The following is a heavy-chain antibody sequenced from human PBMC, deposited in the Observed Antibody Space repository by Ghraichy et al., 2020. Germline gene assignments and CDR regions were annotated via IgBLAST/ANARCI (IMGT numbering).Heavy chain of an antibody. D-gene: IGHD6-6*01. J-gene: IGHJ4*02. CDR2: ISGSGDST. CDR3: ARGVSAARITPLGH. Sequence: GGSLRLSCAGSGFTFSNYDMSWVRQAPGKGLEWVSRISGSGDSTNYADSVKGRFTISRDNSKNTLYLLMNSLRAEDTAVYYCARGVSAARITPLGHWGQGTLVTVSS. CDR1: GFTFSNYD. V-gene: IGHV3-23*01.